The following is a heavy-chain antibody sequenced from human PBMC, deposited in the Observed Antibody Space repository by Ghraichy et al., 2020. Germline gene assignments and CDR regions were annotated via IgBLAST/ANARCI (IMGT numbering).Heavy chain of an antibody. CDR3: ARSGYTSGYYFYMDV. V-gene: IGHV4-38-2*01. J-gene: IGHJ6*03. Sequence: SQTLSLTCAVSGYSFSSDYYWGWIRQPPGKGLEWIGTIYYSGRTYHNPSLKSRVTISVDTSKSQFSLKLSSVTAADTAVYYCARSGYTSGYYFYMDVWGKGTTVTVSS. CDR2: IYYSGRT. D-gene: IGHD5-18*01. CDR1: GYSFSSDYY.